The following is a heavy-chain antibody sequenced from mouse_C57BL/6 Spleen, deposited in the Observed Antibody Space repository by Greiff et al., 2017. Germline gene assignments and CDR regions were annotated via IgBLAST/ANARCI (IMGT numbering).Heavy chain of an antibody. CDR1: GFTFSDAW. CDR3: TRGRLFYYDYPFAY. CDR2: IRNKANNHAT. D-gene: IGHD2-4*01. Sequence: EVKVEESGGGLVQPGGSMKLSCAASGFTFSDAWMDWVRQSPEKGLEWVAEIRNKANNHATYYAESVKGRFTISRDDSKSSVYLQMNSLRAEDTGIYYCTRGRLFYYDYPFAYWGQGTLVTVSA. V-gene: IGHV6-6*01. J-gene: IGHJ3*01.